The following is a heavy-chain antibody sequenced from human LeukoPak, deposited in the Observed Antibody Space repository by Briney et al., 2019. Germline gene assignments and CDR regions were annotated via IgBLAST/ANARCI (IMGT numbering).Heavy chain of an antibody. CDR2: INVDGSGA. V-gene: IGHV3-74*01. CDR1: GFTFSTYW. D-gene: IGHD6-19*01. Sequence: QSGGSLRLSCVASGFTFSTYWMHWVRQAPGKGLVWVSHINVDGSGATYADSVKGRFTISRDNAKNTLYLHMNSLRAEDTAVYYCARATRIYSSGWYYSFDYWGQGTLVTVSS. J-gene: IGHJ4*02. CDR3: ARATRIYSSGWYYSFDY.